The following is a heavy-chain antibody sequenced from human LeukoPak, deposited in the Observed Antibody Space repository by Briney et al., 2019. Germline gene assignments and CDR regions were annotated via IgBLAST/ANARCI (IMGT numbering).Heavy chain of an antibody. CDR2: IYYSGST. J-gene: IGHJ4*02. CDR1: GGSISSYY. D-gene: IGHD6-13*01. V-gene: IGHV4-59*01. Sequence: PSETLSLTCTVSGGSISSYYWSWIRQPPGKGLEWIGYIYYSGSTNYNPSLKSRVTISVDTSKNQFSLKLSSVTAADTAMYYCARAIYSSPPYFDYWGQGTLVTVSS. CDR3: ARAIYSSPPYFDY.